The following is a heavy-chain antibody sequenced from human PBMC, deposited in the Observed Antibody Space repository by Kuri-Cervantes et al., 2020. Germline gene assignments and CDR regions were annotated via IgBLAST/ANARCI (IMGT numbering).Heavy chain of an antibody. J-gene: IGHJ6*02. CDR1: GFTFSSYS. Sequence: EGSLRLSCAASGFTFSSYSINWVRQAPGKGLEWVSYITRSSRIIYYADSVKGRFTISRDNAKNSLYLQMNSLRDEDTAVYYCARDLGRGYGMDVWGQGTTVTVSS. D-gene: IGHD3-10*01. CDR3: ARDLGRGYGMDV. CDR2: ITRSSRII. V-gene: IGHV3-48*02.